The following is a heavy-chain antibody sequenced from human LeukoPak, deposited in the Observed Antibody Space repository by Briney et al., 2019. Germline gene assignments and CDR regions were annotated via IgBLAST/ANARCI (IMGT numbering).Heavy chain of an antibody. D-gene: IGHD3-16*02. CDR1: GGSISSGSDY. J-gene: IGHJ3*02. V-gene: IGHV4-61*02. Sequence: SETLSLTCTVSGGSISSGSDYWSWIRQPAGKGLEWIGRIYFRGSTNYNPSLKSRVTISIDTSKNQFSLNVSSVTAADTAVYYCARIGLGELSFLSEEAFDIWGQGTMVTVSS. CDR2: IYFRGST. CDR3: ARIGLGELSFLSEEAFDI.